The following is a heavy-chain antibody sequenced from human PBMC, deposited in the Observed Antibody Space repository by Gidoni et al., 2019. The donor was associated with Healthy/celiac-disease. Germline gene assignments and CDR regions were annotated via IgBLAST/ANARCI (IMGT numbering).Heavy chain of an antibody. CDR3: ARVPKVGATTFDY. CDR2: IHAGNGNT. Sequence: QVQLVQSGAEVKKPGASVKVSCKASGYTFTSYAMHWVRQAPGQRLEWMGWIHAGNGNTKYSQKFQGRVTITRDTSASTAYMELSSLRSEDTAVYYCARVPKVGATTFDYWGQGTLVTVSS. J-gene: IGHJ4*02. CDR1: GYTFTSYA. D-gene: IGHD1-26*01. V-gene: IGHV1-3*01.